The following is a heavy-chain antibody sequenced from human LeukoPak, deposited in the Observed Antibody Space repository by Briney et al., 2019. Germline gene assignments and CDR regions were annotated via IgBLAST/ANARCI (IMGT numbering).Heavy chain of an antibody. CDR2: ISGSGGST. V-gene: IGHV3-23*01. Sequence: TGGSLRLSCAASGFTFSSYAMSWVRQAPGKGLEWVSAISGSGGSTYYADSVKGRFTISRDSSKNTLYLQMNSLRAEDTAVYYCAKGYCSSTSCSLNYWGQGTLVTVSS. J-gene: IGHJ4*02. D-gene: IGHD2-2*01. CDR1: GFTFSSYA. CDR3: AKGYCSSTSCSLNY.